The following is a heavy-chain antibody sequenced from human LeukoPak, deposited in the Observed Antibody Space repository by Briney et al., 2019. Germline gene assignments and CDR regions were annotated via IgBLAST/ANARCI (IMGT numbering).Heavy chain of an antibody. D-gene: IGHD2-15*01. J-gene: IGHJ6*02. CDR2: INTGNGNT. Sequence: ASVKVSCKASGYTFTSYAIHWVRQAPGQRLECMGWINTGNGNTKYSQKFQGRVTITADESTSTAYMELSSLRSEDTAVYYCASRYCSGGSCYSTNYYYYGMDVWGQGTTVTVSS. CDR1: GYTFTSYA. V-gene: IGHV1-3*04. CDR3: ASRYCSGGSCYSTNYYYYGMDV.